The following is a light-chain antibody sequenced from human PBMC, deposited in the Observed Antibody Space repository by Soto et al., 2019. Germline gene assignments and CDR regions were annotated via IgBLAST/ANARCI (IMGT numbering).Light chain of an antibody. CDR2: AAS. J-gene: IGKJ5*01. CDR1: QTISFY. CDR3: QHSYSIPIT. V-gene: IGKV1-39*01. Sequence: DIQMTQSPSSLSASVGDRVTISCRASQTISFYLNWYQQKPGKAHKVLIYAASNLQSGVPSRFSGSGSGTEFTLTISSLQPEDFATYYCQHSYSIPITFGQGTRLEIK.